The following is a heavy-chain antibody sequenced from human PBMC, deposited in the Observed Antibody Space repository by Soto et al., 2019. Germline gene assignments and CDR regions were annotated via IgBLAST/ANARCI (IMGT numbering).Heavy chain of an antibody. CDR3: ARITMIVGYRGAFDI. D-gene: IGHD3-22*01. V-gene: IGHV3-9*01. CDR2: ISWNSGSI. CDR1: GFTFDDYA. Sequence: DVQLVESGGGLVQPGRSLRLSCAASGFTFDDYAMHWVRQAPGKGLEWVSGISWNSGSIGYADSVKGRFTISRDNAKNSLYLQMNSLRAEDTALYYCARITMIVGYRGAFDIWGQGTMVTVSS. J-gene: IGHJ3*02.